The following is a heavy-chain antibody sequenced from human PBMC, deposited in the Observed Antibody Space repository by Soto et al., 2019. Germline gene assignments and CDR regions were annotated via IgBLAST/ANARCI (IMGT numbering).Heavy chain of an antibody. Sequence: GGSLRLSCAASGFPFSSYNMNWVRQAPGKGLEWVSAISGSGGSTYYADSVKGRFTISRDNSKNTLYLQMNSLRAEDTAVYYCAKGEPLRFLEWFGYYYYGMDVWGQGTTVTVSS. D-gene: IGHD3-3*01. CDR2: ISGSGGST. CDR1: GFPFSSYN. V-gene: IGHV3-23*01. CDR3: AKGEPLRFLEWFGYYYYGMDV. J-gene: IGHJ6*02.